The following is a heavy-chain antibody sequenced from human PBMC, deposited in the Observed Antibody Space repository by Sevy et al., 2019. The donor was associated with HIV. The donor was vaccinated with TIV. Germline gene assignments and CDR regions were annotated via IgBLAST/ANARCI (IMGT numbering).Heavy chain of an antibody. CDR1: GFTFSSYS. CDR2: ISSSSSTI. J-gene: IGHJ6*02. CDR3: ARDRSTVTIEGYYYGMDV. D-gene: IGHD4-17*01. V-gene: IGHV3-48*02. Sequence: GGSLRLSCAASGFTFSSYSMNWVRQAPGKGLEWVSYISSSSSTIYYADSVKGRFTISRDNAKNSLYLQMNSLRDEDTAVYYCARDRSTVTIEGYYYGMDVWGQGTTVTVSS.